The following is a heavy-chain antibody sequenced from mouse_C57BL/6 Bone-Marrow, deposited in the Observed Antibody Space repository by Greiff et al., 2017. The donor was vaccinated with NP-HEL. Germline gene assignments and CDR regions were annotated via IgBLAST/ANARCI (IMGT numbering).Heavy chain of an antibody. CDR1: GFNIKDYY. J-gene: IGHJ4*01. CDR3: TTYGNPGYAMDY. V-gene: IGHV14-1*01. D-gene: IGHD2-1*01. CDR2: IDPEDGDT. Sequence: VQLQQSGAELVRPGASVKLSCTASGFNIKDYYMHWVKQRPEQGLEWIGRIDPEDGDTEYAPKFQGKATMTADTPSNTAYLQLSSLTSEDTAVYYCTTYGNPGYAMDYWGQGTSVTVSS.